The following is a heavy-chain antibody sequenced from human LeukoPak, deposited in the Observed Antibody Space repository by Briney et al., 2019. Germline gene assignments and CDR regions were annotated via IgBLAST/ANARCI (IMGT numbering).Heavy chain of an antibody. CDR2: ISYDGSNK. Sequence: GGSLRLSCAASGFTFSSYGMHWVRQAPGKGLQWVAVISYDGSNKYYADSVKGRFTISRDNSKNTLYLQMNSLRAEDTAVYYCAKLILSIAVAGTGAFDIWGQGTMVTVSS. CDR3: AKLILSIAVAGTGAFDI. J-gene: IGHJ3*02. CDR1: GFTFSSYG. V-gene: IGHV3-30*18. D-gene: IGHD6-19*01.